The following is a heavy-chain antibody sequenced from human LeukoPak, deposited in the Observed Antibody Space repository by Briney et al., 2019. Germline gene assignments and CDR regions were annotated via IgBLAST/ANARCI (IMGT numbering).Heavy chain of an antibody. Sequence: GGSLRLSCAASGFTFSSYWMHWVRQAPGKGLVWVSRINSDGSSTTYADSVKGRFTISRDNAKSTLYLQMNSLRAEDKAVYYCARDPRGYLAAAGIGYWGKGTLVTVSS. V-gene: IGHV3-74*01. CDR1: GFTFSSYW. J-gene: IGHJ4*02. CDR3: ARDPRGYLAAAGIGY. D-gene: IGHD6-13*01. CDR2: INSDGSST.